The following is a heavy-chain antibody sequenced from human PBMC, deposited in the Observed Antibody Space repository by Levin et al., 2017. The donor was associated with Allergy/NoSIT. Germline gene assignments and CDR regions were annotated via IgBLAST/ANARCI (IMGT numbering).Heavy chain of an antibody. CDR1: GFTFSSYD. CDR3: ARGSHGSFYGEGWD. V-gene: IGHV3-13*04. D-gene: IGHD4-17*01. CDR2: IGTAGDT. J-gene: IGHJ4*02. Sequence: PGESLKISCAASGFTFSSYDMHWVRQATGKGLEWVSAIGTAGDTYYPGSVKGRFTISRENAKNSLYLQMNSLRAGDTAVYYCARGSHGSFYGEGWDWGQGTLVTVSS.